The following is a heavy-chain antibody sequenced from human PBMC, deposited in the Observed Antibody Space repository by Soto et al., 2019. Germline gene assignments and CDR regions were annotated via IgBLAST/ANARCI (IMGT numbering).Heavy chain of an antibody. CDR3: GRLAEAATGHTDFDF. CDR1: GASIKSRNYF. V-gene: IGHV4-39*02. J-gene: IGHJ4*02. D-gene: IGHD2-15*01. CDR2: IHSSGGT. Sequence: QLQLQGTGPGLVKPSETLSLTCTVSGASIKSRNYFWGWIRQPPGKGLEFVGSIHSSGGTYYNPSLKSRVTVSVDLSNSHFSLSLKSLTATDTAVYYCGRLAEAATGHTDFDFWGQGTLVTVSS.